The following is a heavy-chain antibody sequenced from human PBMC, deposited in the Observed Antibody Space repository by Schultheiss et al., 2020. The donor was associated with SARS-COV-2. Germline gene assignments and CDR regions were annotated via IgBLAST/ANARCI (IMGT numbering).Heavy chain of an antibody. Sequence: SVKVSCKASGGTFSSYAISWVRQAPGQGLEWMGGIIPIFGTANYAQKLQGRVTITADKSTSTAYMELSSLRSEDTAVYYCARVTDIYYYYGMDVWGQGTTVTVSS. J-gene: IGHJ6*02. V-gene: IGHV1-69*06. CDR3: ARVTDIYYYYGMDV. D-gene: IGHD2-15*01. CDR2: IIPIFGTA. CDR1: GGTFSSYA.